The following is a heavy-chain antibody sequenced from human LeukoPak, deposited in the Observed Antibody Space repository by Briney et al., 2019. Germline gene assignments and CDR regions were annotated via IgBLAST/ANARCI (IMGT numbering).Heavy chain of an antibody. CDR3: ARSVGTMIVVFDY. D-gene: IGHD3-22*01. CDR2: INPNSGGT. CDR1: GYTLTGYY. Sequence: ASVKPSRKASGYTLTGYYIHWVRQAPGQGVEWMGWINPNSGGTNYAQKFQGRVTMTRDTSISTAYMELSRLRSDDTAVYYCARSVGTMIVVFDYWGQGTLVTVSS. V-gene: IGHV1-2*02. J-gene: IGHJ4*02.